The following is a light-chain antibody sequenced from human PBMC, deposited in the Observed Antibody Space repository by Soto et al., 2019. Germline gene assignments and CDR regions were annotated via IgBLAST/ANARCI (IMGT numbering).Light chain of an antibody. Sequence: DIQMTQSPSTLSASVGDRVTITCRASQSISFWLAWYQQKPGKAPKLLVQKASSLERGVTSRFSGSGSGTEFTLTISSLQPDDFATYYCQQYYSYPVTFGGGTKVDIK. CDR1: QSISFW. CDR2: KAS. CDR3: QQYYSYPVT. V-gene: IGKV1-5*03. J-gene: IGKJ4*01.